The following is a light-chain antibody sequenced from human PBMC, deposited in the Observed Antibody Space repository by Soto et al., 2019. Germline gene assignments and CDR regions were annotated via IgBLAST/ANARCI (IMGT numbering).Light chain of an antibody. CDR1: QSISSW. CDR3: QQYNSYSPYG. Sequence: DIQMTQSPSTLSASVGDGVTITCRASQSISSWLAWYQQKPGKAPKLLIYKASSLESGVPSRFSGSGSGTEFTLTISSLQPDDFATYYCQQYNSYSPYGFGQGTKLEIK. CDR2: KAS. J-gene: IGKJ2*03. V-gene: IGKV1-5*03.